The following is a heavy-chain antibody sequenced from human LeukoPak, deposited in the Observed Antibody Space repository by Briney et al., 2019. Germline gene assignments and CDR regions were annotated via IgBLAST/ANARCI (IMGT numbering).Heavy chain of an antibody. D-gene: IGHD1-26*01. J-gene: IGHJ4*02. Sequence: GGSLRLSCAASGFTFSTYAMSWVRQAPGKGLEWVSSICGSGSSIHCVDSYYRDSVKGRFTISRDNSKDTLYLQMDSLRAEDTAVYYCARDLGLSVGVTPFASWGRGTLVTVSS. CDR3: ARDLGLSVGVTPFAS. CDR2: ICGSGSSIHCVDS. V-gene: IGHV3-23*01. CDR1: GFTFSTYA.